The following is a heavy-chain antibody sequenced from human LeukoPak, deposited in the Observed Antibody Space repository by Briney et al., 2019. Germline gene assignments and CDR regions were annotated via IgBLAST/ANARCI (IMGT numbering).Heavy chain of an antibody. CDR1: GGSISSSSYY. D-gene: IGHD6-6*01. Sequence: SETLSLTCTVSGGSISSSSYYWGWIRQPPGKGLEWIGSIYYSGSTYYNPSLKSRVTISVDTSKNQFSLKLSSVTAADTAVCYCARHRVKGQLVSYWGQGTLVTVSS. J-gene: IGHJ4*02. CDR2: IYYSGST. V-gene: IGHV4-39*01. CDR3: ARHRVKGQLVSY.